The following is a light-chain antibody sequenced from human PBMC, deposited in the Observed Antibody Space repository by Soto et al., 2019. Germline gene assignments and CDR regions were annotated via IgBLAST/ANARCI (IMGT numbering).Light chain of an antibody. CDR3: SSYTSSSTRV. J-gene: IGLJ1*01. V-gene: IGLV2-14*03. CDR2: EVS. CDR1: SSDVGAYDY. Sequence: QSALTQPASVSGSPGQSITISCTGTSSDVGAYDYVSWYQQHPDKAPKLMIYEVSNRPSGVSNRFSGSKSVNTATLTISGLQTEDEADYYGSSYTSSSTRVFGTGAKRTVL.